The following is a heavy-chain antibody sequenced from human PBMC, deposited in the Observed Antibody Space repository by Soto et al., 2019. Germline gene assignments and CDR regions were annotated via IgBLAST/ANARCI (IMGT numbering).Heavy chain of an antibody. CDR2: ISGCGGST. V-gene: IGHV3-23*01. CDR3: AKIEGSTHLGLYV. Sequence: GSLCISCSASGVACSSYALSWVRQTPPKRLAWVSAISGCGGSTYYADSVKGRFTISRHNPNNTLYLQMTSLRAEDTSVYYCAKIEGSTHLGLYVWAQGTTVTVSS. J-gene: IGHJ6*02. CDR1: GVACSSYA. D-gene: IGHD6-13*01.